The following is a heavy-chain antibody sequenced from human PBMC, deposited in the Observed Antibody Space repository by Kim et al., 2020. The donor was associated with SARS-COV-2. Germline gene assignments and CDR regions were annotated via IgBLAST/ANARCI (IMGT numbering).Heavy chain of an antibody. D-gene: IGHD2-8*01. CDR3: ARVLVFYYYGMDV. Sequence: YADSVKGRCTIARDQSKNTLYLQMNSRRAEDTAVYYCARVLVFYYYGMDVWGQGTTVTVSS. V-gene: IGHV3-30*07. J-gene: IGHJ6*02.